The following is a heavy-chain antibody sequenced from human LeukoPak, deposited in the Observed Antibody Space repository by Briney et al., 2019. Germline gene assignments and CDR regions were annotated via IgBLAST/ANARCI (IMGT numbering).Heavy chain of an antibody. CDR2: INPNSGGT. CDR1: GYTFTGYY. CDR3: ARDLEWLYPGGAFDI. Sequence: ASVKVSCKASGYTFTGYYMHWVRQAPGQGLEWMGWINPNSGGTNYAQKFQGRVTMTRDTSISTAYMELSRLRSDDTAMYYCARDLEWLYPGGAFDIWGQGTMVTVSS. D-gene: IGHD3-3*01. J-gene: IGHJ3*02. V-gene: IGHV1-2*02.